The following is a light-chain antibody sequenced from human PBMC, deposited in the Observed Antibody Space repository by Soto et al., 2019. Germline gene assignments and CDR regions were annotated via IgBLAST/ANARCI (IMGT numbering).Light chain of an antibody. Sequence: DIVMTQSPDSLSGSLGERATINCKSSETVLYSSNNKNHLAWYQQRPGQAPKLLFSWASTRESGVPDRFSASGSGTDFTLSIGSLQAEDVAVYYCQQYYSTPRTFGQGTKVDIK. CDR2: WAS. V-gene: IGKV4-1*01. CDR3: QQYYSTPRT. CDR1: ETVLYSSNNKNH. J-gene: IGKJ1*01.